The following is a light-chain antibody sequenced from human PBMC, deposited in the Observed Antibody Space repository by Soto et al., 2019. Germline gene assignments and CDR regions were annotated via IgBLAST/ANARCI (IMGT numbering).Light chain of an antibody. J-gene: IGLJ2*01. Sequence: QSALTQPPSASGSPGQSVTLSCTGTSSDVGGYNYVSWYQQRPGKAPKVMIYEVSKRPSGVPGRFSGSKSGNTASLTVSGLQAEDEADYYCSSYAGSNNVIFGGGTKLTVL. CDR3: SSYAGSNNVI. V-gene: IGLV2-8*01. CDR2: EVS. CDR1: SSDVGGYNY.